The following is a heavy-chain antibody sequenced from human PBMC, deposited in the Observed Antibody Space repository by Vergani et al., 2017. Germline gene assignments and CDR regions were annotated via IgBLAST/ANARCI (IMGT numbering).Heavy chain of an antibody. CDR2: IYHSGST. CDR1: GYSISSGYY. V-gene: IGHV4-38-2*01. CDR3: ARLSPDYYDSSGREGDYFDY. J-gene: IGHJ4*02. Sequence: QVQLQESGPGLVKPSETLSLTCAVSGYSISSGYYWGWIRQPPGKGLEWIGSIYHSGSTYYNPSLKSRVTISVVTSKNQFSLKLSSVTAADTAVYYCARLSPDYYDSSGREGDYFDYWGQGTLVTVSS. D-gene: IGHD3-22*01.